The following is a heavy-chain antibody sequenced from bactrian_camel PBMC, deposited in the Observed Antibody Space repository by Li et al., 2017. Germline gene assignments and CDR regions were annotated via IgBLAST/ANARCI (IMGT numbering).Heavy chain of an antibody. Sequence: HVQLVESGGGSVETGGSLRLSCVVSGYTYGGDCMAWFRQAPGKDREGVATIYTRDSETDYADSVKGRFTISRDNAKNTLYLQMNSLEVEDSGMYYCASEGWGPSMATMGKTTFGTWGQGTQVTVS. CDR2: IYTRDSET. CDR3: ASEGWGPSMATMGKTTFGT. CDR1: GYTYGGDC. J-gene: IGHJ6*01. D-gene: IGHD4*01. V-gene: IGHV3S6*01.